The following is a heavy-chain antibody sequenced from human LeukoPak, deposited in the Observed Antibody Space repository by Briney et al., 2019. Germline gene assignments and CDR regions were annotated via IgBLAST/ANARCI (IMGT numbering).Heavy chain of an antibody. CDR1: GFTFSSYA. Sequence: GGSLRHSCAASGFTFSSYAMSWVRQARGKGLEWVSPISGSGGRTYYADSVKGRFTISRDNSKNTLYLQMNSLRAEDTAVYYCAKSPYCGGDCNSASYYWGQGTLVTVSS. J-gene: IGHJ4*02. V-gene: IGHV3-23*01. CDR2: ISGSGGRT. CDR3: AKSPYCGGDCNSASYY. D-gene: IGHD2-21*02.